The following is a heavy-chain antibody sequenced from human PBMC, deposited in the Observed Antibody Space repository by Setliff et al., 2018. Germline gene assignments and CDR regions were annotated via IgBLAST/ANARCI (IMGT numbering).Heavy chain of an antibody. CDR3: ARDSGRMNY. J-gene: IGHJ4*02. Sequence: GGSLRLSCAASGFTFSGSAMHWVRQSPGKGLEWVAVIWYDGSRKYHADSVKGRFTVSRDNSKNTLYLQMNSLRAEDTAVYYCARDSGRMNYWGQGTLVTVSS. CDR1: GFTFSGSA. V-gene: IGHV3-33*01. CDR2: IWYDGSRK.